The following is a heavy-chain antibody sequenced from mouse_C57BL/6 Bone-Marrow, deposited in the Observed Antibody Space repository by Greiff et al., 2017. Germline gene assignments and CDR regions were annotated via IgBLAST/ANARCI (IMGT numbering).Heavy chain of an antibody. CDR2: INPSTGGT. V-gene: IGHV1-42*01. J-gene: IGHJ2*01. CDR3: ARKGELFFDY. CDR1: GYSFTGYY. Sequence: VQLQQSGPELVKPGASVKLSCKASGYSFTGYYMNWVKQSPEKSLEWIGEINPSTGGTTYNQKFKAKATLTVDKSSSTAYMQLKSLTSEDSAVYYCARKGELFFDYWGQGTTLTVSS. D-gene: IGHD4-1*01.